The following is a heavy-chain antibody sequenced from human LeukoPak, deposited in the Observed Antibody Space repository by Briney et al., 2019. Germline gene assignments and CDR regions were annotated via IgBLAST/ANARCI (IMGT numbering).Heavy chain of an antibody. J-gene: IGHJ4*02. D-gene: IGHD5-24*01. CDR2: IYYSGST. CDR3: ARIHVVGDGYNFDY. V-gene: IGHV4-31*03. Sequence: SETLSLTCTVSGGSISSGGYYWSWIRQHPGKGLEWFGYIYYSGSTYYNPFLKSRVAISVDTSKKQFSLKLSSVTAADTAVYYWARIHVVGDGYNFDYWGQGTLVTVSS. CDR1: GGSISSGGYY.